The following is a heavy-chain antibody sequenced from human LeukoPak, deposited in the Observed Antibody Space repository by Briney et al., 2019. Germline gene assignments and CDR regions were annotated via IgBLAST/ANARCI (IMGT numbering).Heavy chain of an antibody. CDR2: IWYDGSNK. V-gene: IGHV3-33*01. CDR3: ARSVEQWLVIDAFDI. D-gene: IGHD6-19*01. J-gene: IGHJ3*02. CDR1: GFTFSSYG. Sequence: PGGSLRLSCAASGFTFSSYGMHWVRQAPGKGLEWVAVIWYDGSNKYYADSVKGRFTISRDNSKNTLYLQMNSLRAEDTAVYYCARSVEQWLVIDAFDIWGQGTMVTVSS.